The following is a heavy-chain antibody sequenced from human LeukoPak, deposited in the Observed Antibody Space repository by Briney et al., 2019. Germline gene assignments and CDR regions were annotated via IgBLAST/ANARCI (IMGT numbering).Heavy chain of an antibody. CDR2: ISAYSGNT. Sequence: ASVKVSCKASGYTFTGYYMHWVRQAPGQGLEWMGWISAYSGNTMFAQKHQGRVALTTDTSTTTAYMELRSLRSDDTAVYFCARGSTATTPSPIDYWGQGTLVTVSS. D-gene: IGHD1-7*01. CDR3: ARGSTATTPSPIDY. CDR1: GYTFTGYY. V-gene: IGHV1-18*04. J-gene: IGHJ4*02.